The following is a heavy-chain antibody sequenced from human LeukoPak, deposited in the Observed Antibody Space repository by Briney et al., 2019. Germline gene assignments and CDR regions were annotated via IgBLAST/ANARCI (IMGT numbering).Heavy chain of an antibody. CDR3: ARAMPGYCTNGVCYRGGYYFEY. CDR1: GGSISSYY. V-gene: IGHV4-4*07. D-gene: IGHD2-8*01. Sequence: SETLSLTCTVSGGSISSYYWSWIRQPAGKGLEWIGRIYTSGSTNYNPSLKSRVTMSVDTSKNQFSLKLSSVTAADTAVYYCARAMPGYCTNGVCYRGGYYFEYWCQGTLVTVSS. CDR2: IYTSGST. J-gene: IGHJ4*02.